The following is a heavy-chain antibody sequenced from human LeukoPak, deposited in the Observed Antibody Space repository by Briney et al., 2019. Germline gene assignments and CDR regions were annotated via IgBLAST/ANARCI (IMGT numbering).Heavy chain of an antibody. Sequence: SGTLSLTCAVSGGSISSPKWWSWVRQPPGKGPEGIGEIYHSGNTKYNPSLKSRVTISVDKSKNQFSLKLSSVTAADTAVYYCARGITYYYDSSGYYWYFDYWGQGTLVTVSS. J-gene: IGHJ4*02. V-gene: IGHV4-4*02. D-gene: IGHD3-22*01. CDR3: ARGITYYYDSSGYYWYFDY. CDR1: GGSISSPKW. CDR2: IYHSGNT.